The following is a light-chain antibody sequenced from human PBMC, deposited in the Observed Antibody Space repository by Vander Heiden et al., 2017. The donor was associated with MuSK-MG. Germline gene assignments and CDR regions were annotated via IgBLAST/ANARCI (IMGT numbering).Light chain of an antibody. Sequence: PGGRGTLSCRASQSVSSRYLAWYQQKPGQAPRLLIYGASNRATGIPDRFSGSGSGTDFTLTISRLDPEHFVVYYCQQYCSSRYTFGQWTKLEIK. J-gene: IGKJ2*01. V-gene: IGKV3-20*01. CDR2: GAS. CDR1: QSVSSRY. CDR3: QQYCSSRYT.